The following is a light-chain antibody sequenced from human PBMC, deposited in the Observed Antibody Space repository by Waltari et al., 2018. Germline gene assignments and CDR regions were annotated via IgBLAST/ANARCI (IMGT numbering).Light chain of an antibody. CDR2: DVT. CDR1: SRDLGGYTP. J-gene: IGLJ3*02. V-gene: IGLV2-14*01. Sequence: QSALPPPASVSGSPGQSITISCTGTSRDLGGYTPVPWYQQPPGKAPKLMLYDVTKRPSGFSARFSGSKSGNTASLTISGLQAEDEADYYCNSYTSSSTLWVFGGGTKLTVL. CDR3: NSYTSSSTLWV.